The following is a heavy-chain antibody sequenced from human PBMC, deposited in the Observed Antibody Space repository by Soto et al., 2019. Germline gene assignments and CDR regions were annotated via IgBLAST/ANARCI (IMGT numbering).Heavy chain of an antibody. CDR2: ISGDNGAT. CDR3: AIDADFKSGWTTAMDV. V-gene: IGHV1-18*01. J-gene: IGHJ6*02. Sequence: QVQLLQSGVEVKTPGASVKVSCKTYGYTFSTYSISWVRQAPGQGLEWMGWISGDNGATENGQKFQGRVTMAIDTSTTTGYMVLRSLTSDDTAVYYCAIDADFKSGWTTAMDVWGQGTTVTVSS. CDR1: GYTFSTYS. D-gene: IGHD6-19*01.